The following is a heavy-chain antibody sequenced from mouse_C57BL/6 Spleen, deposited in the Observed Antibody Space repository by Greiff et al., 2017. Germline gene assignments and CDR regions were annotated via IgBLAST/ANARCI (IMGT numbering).Heavy chain of an antibody. CDR3: ARSYYDYDDGFDY. D-gene: IGHD2-4*01. CDR1: GYTFTSYW. CDR2: IYPGSGST. J-gene: IGHJ2*01. V-gene: IGHV1-55*01. Sequence: IQLQQPGAELVKPGASVKMSCKASGYTFTSYWITWVKQRPGQGLEWIGDIYPGSGSTNYNEKFKSKATLTVDTSSSTAYMQLSSLTSEDSAVYYCARSYYDYDDGFDYWGQGTTLTVSS.